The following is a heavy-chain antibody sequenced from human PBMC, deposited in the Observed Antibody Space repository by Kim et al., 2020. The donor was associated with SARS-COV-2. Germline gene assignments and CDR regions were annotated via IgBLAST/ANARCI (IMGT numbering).Heavy chain of an antibody. Sequence: GGSLRLSCAASGFTFSNYWMTWVRQAPGKGLEWVANIKQDGSEYYVDSVKGRFTISRDNAKNSLYLQMNSLRAEDTAVYYCASGPFNWNAESAFDIWGQGTMVTVSS. D-gene: IGHD1-1*01. CDR1: GFTFSNYW. V-gene: IGHV3-7*03. J-gene: IGHJ3*02. CDR3: ASGPFNWNAESAFDI. CDR2: IKQDGSE.